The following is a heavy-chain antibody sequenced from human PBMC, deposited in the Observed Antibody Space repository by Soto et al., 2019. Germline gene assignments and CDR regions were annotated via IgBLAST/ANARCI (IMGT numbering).Heavy chain of an antibody. D-gene: IGHD2-15*01. Sequence: ASVKVSCKASGGTFSSYTISWVRQAPGQGLEWMGRIIPILGIANYAQKFQGRVTITADKSTSTAYMELSSLRSEDTAVYYCAREVVVVAATARLGWVDYWGQGTLVTVSS. CDR3: AREVVVVAATARLGWVDY. J-gene: IGHJ4*02. CDR1: GGTFSSYT. CDR2: IIPILGIA. V-gene: IGHV1-69*04.